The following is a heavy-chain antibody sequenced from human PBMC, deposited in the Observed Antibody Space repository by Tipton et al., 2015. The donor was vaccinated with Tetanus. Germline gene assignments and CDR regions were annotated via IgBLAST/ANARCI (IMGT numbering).Heavy chain of an antibody. CDR1: GASISGSDHY. CDR2: VYHSGLT. J-gene: IGHJ4*02. Sequence: TLSLTCSVSGASISGSDHYWSWLRQPPGKALEWVGYVYHSGLTNYSPSLKDRLTISRGTSRNQFSLTLTSVTAADTTVYYCVRGRGLGAYSYGFEYWGQGALVTVSS. CDR3: VRGRGLGAYSYGFEY. D-gene: IGHD5-18*01. V-gene: IGHV4-61*08.